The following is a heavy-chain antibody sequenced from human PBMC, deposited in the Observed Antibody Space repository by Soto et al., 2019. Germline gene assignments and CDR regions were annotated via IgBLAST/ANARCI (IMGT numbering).Heavy chain of an antibody. CDR1: GFSLSTSGVG. CDR3: GSEMAVPAKGYWFDP. Sequence: QITLKESGPTLVKPTQTLTLTCTFSGFSLSTSGVGVGWIRQPPGKALEWLALIYWDDDKRYSPSLKDRLTVTKDTSKHQVVLTMTNRDPVDIATYYCGSEMAVPAKGYWFDPWGQGTLVTVSS. V-gene: IGHV2-5*02. CDR2: IYWDDDK. J-gene: IGHJ5*02. D-gene: IGHD2-21*02.